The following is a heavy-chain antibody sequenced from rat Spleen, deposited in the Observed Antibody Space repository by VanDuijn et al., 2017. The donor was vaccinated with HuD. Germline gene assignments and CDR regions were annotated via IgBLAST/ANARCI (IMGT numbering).Heavy chain of an antibody. CDR3: AREVLTGRGYYFDY. D-gene: IGHD5-1*01. V-gene: IGHV2-47*01. J-gene: IGHJ2*01. Sequence: QVQLKESGPGLVQPSHTLSLTCTVSGLSLTRNSVSWIRQPPGKGLEWMGVIWSKGGTDYNSALKSRLSISRDTSKNQVLLKMNSLQSEDTTTYYCAREVLTGRGYYFDYWGQGVMVTVSS. CDR1: GLSLTRNS. CDR2: IWSKGGT.